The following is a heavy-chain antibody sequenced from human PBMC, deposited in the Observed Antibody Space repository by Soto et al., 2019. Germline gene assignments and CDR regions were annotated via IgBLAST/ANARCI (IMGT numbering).Heavy chain of an antibody. CDR3: AKGGYYDSSGHNWFDP. Sequence: GGSLRLSCAASGFTFSSYAMNWVRQAPGKGLEWVSVISGSGGSTYYADSVKGRFIISRDNSKNTLYLQMNSLRAEDTAVYYCAKGGYYDSSGHNWFDPWGQGTLVTVSS. CDR1: GFTFSSYA. V-gene: IGHV3-23*01. J-gene: IGHJ5*02. D-gene: IGHD3-22*01. CDR2: ISGSGGST.